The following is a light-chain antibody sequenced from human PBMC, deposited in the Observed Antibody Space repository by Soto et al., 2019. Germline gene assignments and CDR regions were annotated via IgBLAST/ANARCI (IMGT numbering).Light chain of an antibody. J-gene: IGKJ1*01. Sequence: IVLTQSPDSLAVSLGERATIKSKTSYSVLYSPNNKNYLAWFQQKRGQPPKLLIYWATYRESGVPDRFSGSGSETDFTLTITSLQAEDVAVYYCHQNAGPPWTFGQGTKVEIK. CDR1: YSVLYSPNNKNY. CDR2: WAT. CDR3: HQNAGPPWT. V-gene: IGKV4-1*01.